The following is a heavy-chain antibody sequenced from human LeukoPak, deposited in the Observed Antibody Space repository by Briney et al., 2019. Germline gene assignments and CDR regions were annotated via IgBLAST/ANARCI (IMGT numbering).Heavy chain of an antibody. V-gene: IGHV4-4*09. CDR2: IYTSGST. Sequence: SETLSLTCTVSGSISGYYWSRIRQPPGKGLEWIGYIYTSGSTNYNPSLESRVTISVDTSKNQFSPDLSSVTAADTAVYYCARQKCTSASCLTKNAFDIWGQGTMVTVSS. CDR1: GSISGYY. D-gene: IGHD2-2*01. CDR3: ARQKCTSASCLTKNAFDI. J-gene: IGHJ3*02.